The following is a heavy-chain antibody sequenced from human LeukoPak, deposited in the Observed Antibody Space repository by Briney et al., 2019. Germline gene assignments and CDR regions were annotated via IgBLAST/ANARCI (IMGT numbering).Heavy chain of an antibody. CDR3: AKDRIGGVAVAGKGRWFDP. CDR2: ISSSGTAV. J-gene: IGHJ5*02. D-gene: IGHD6-19*01. Sequence: GGSLRLSCAASGFTFSDYYMTWIRQAPGKGLEWVSYISSSGTAVYYPDSMKGRFTISRDNAKNSLYLQMNSLRAEDTAVYYCAKDRIGGVAVAGKGRWFDPWGQGTLVTVSS. V-gene: IGHV3-11*01. CDR1: GFTFSDYY.